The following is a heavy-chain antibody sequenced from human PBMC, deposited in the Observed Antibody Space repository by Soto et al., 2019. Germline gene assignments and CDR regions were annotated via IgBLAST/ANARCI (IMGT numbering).Heavy chain of an antibody. CDR3: AHRRNFYNKSGLDY. CDR2: INWDDDK. J-gene: IGHJ4*02. D-gene: IGHD3-22*01. Sequence: QITLKESGPTLVKPTQTLTLTCTLSGSSLSTSGVGVSWIRQPPGKALEWLAHINWDDDKRFSPSLQSRLTITKDTYKDQVVLTMTNMNPVDTATYYCAHRRNFYNKSGLDYWGQGTLVTVSS. CDR1: GSSLSTSGVG. V-gene: IGHV2-5*02.